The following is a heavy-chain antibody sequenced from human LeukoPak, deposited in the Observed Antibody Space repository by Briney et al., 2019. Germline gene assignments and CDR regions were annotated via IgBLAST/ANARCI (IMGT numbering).Heavy chain of an antibody. D-gene: IGHD6-19*01. J-gene: IGHJ4*02. CDR3: ASPGIAVAETDY. Sequence: GGSLRLSCAASGFSFSNYAMHWVRQAPGKGLEWVAVISYDGSNKYYADSVKGRFTISRDNSKNTLYLQMNSLRAEDTAVYYCASPGIAVAETDYWGQGTLVTVSS. V-gene: IGHV3-30-3*02. CDR2: ISYDGSNK. CDR1: GFSFSNYA.